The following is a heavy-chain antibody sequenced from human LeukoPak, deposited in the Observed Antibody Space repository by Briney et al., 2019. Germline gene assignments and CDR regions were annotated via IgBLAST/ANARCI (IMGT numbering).Heavy chain of an antibody. CDR3: SRTTGDSAIIAAH. CDR2: TSYSGST. V-gene: IGHV4-39*01. Sequence: PSETLSLTCTVSGGSISGSCCYWGWIRQTPGKDLEWIGSTSYSGSTHYNPSSKSRVTVSVDTSKNQFFLNLSSVTAADTAVYYCSRTTGDSAIIAAHWGQGTLVTVSS. CDR1: GGSISGSCCY. D-gene: IGHD3-16*01. J-gene: IGHJ4*02.